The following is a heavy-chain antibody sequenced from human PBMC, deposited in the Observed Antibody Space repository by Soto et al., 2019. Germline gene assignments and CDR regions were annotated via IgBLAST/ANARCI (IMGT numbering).Heavy chain of an antibody. CDR1: GYTFTGYY. CDR2: INPNSGDT. V-gene: IGHV1-2*04. Sequence: ASVKVSCKASGYTFTGYYMHWVRQSPGQGLEWMGWINPNSGDTNYAQKFKGWVTMNRDTSISTAYMELSRLRSDDTAVYYCARSGRQSDSGSYFDYWGQGTLVTVSS. D-gene: IGHD1-26*01. CDR3: ARSGRQSDSGSYFDY. J-gene: IGHJ4*02.